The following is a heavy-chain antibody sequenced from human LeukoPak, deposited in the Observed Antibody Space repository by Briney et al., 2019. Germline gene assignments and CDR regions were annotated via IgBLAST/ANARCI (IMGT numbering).Heavy chain of an antibody. Sequence: GASVKVSCKASGYTFTGYYMHWVRQAAGQGLEWMGWINPNSGGTNYALKFQGRVTMTRDTSISTAYMELSRLRSDDTAVYYCARESYYDILTGYSSWDYWGQGTLVTVSS. CDR3: ARESYYDILTGYSSWDY. V-gene: IGHV1-2*02. CDR1: GYTFTGYY. J-gene: IGHJ4*02. CDR2: INPNSGGT. D-gene: IGHD3-9*01.